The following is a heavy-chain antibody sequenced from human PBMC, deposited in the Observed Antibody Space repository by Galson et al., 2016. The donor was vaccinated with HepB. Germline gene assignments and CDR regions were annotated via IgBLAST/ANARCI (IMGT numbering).Heavy chain of an antibody. V-gene: IGHV3-9*01. J-gene: IGHJ1*01. CDR3: VKAGEGFDWLHH. Sequence: SLRLSCAASGFTFDDYAMHWVRQAPGKGLEWVSGISWNSGSIGYADSVKGRFTISRDNAKNSLYLQMNSLRSEDSALYYCVKAGEGFDWLHHWGHGTLVTVSS. D-gene: IGHD3-9*01. CDR2: ISWNSGSI. CDR1: GFTFDDYA.